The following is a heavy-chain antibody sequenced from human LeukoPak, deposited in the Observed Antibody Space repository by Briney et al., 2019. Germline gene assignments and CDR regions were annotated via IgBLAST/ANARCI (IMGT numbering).Heavy chain of an antibody. V-gene: IGHV3-7*01. J-gene: IGHJ4*02. CDR2: INQDGSET. Sequence: GGSLGLSCAASGFAFGGYWMSWVRQAPGKGLEWVANINQDGSETYYVDSVKGRFTISRDNTKNSLYLQMNSLRAEDTAVYYCARMGSSSSSYWGQGTLVTVSS. D-gene: IGHD6-6*01. CDR1: GFAFGGYW. CDR3: ARMGSSSSSY.